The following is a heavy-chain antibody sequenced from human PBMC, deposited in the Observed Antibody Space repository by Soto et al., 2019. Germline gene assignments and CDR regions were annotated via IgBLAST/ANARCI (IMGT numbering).Heavy chain of an antibody. Sequence: PGGSLRLSCAASGFTLSSYWMTWVRQAPGKGLEWLSFIFTGGSTYYADSVKGRFTISRDDSKNTVYLQMNSLRADDTAVYYCARDPPITSDFGLDVWGQGTTVTVSS. CDR3: ARDPPITSDFGLDV. V-gene: IGHV3-66*01. CDR1: GFTLSSYW. D-gene: IGHD1-20*01. CDR2: IFTGGST. J-gene: IGHJ6*02.